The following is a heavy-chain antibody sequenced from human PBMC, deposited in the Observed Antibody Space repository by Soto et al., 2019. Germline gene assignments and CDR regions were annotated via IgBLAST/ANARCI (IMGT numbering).Heavy chain of an antibody. J-gene: IGHJ6*02. CDR3: VRVTAAGKVDLRRSDYYYGMDV. CDR2: IIPIFGTA. V-gene: IGHV1-69*01. D-gene: IGHD6-13*01. CDR1: GGTFSSYA. Sequence: QVQLVQSGAEVKKPGSSVKVSCKASGGTFSSYAISWVRQAPGQGLEWMGGIIPIFGTANYAQKFQGRVTITADEATSTAYMELSSLRSEDTAVYYCVRVTAAGKVDLRRSDYYYGMDVWGQGTTVTVSS.